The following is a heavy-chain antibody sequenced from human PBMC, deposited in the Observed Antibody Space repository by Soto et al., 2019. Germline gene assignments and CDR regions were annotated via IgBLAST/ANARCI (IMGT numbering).Heavy chain of an antibody. J-gene: IGHJ4*02. Sequence: PSEPLSLTCTVSGGSSSSSSYYWGWIRQPPGKGLEWIANIHYSGTTNYNPSLASRVTLSVDTSKNQFSLKITSVTAADRAMYFCARYNSYAIDYWGRGTPVTVSS. CDR2: IHYSGTT. CDR3: ARYNSYAIDY. V-gene: IGHV4-61*05. D-gene: IGHD2-8*01. CDR1: GGSSSSSSYY.